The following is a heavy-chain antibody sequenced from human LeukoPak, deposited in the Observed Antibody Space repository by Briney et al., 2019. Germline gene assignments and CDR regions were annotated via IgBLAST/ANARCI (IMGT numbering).Heavy chain of an antibody. CDR3: ARHALNYYFFDY. CDR1: GGSISSYY. Sequence: SETLSLTCTVSGGSISSYYWSWIRQPPGKGPEWIGYIYYSGSTNYNPSLKSRVTISVDTSKNHFSLNLTSVTAADTAIYYCARHALNYYFFDYWGQGALVTVSS. J-gene: IGHJ4*02. V-gene: IGHV4-59*08. D-gene: IGHD2/OR15-2a*01. CDR2: IYYSGST.